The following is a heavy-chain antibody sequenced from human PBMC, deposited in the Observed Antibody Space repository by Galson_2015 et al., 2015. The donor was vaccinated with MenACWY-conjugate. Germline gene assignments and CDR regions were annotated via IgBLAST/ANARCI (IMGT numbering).Heavy chain of an antibody. CDR2: IKQDGSEK. J-gene: IGHJ4*02. Sequence: SLRLSCAASGFIFNNYWMSWIRQVPGKGPEWVANIKQDGSEKYYVDSVGGRFTISRDNAKNSLYLQMNSLRAEDTAVYYCARDLGFYCSRNDCYSPYWGQGTLVTVSS. CDR1: GFIFNNYW. V-gene: IGHV3-7*03. D-gene: IGHD2-2*01. CDR3: ARDLGFYCSRNDCYSPY.